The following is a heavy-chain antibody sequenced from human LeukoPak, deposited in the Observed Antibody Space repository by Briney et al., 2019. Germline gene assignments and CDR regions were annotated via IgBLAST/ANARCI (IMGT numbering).Heavy chain of an antibody. V-gene: IGHV3-23*01. CDR1: GFTFSSYP. J-gene: IGHJ6*02. D-gene: IGHD2/OR15-2a*01. CDR2: ISGGSERI. CDR3: ARDSISLAESYYHHYGLDV. Sequence: PGGSLRLSCAASGFTFSSYPMTWVRQAPGKGLEWVSSISGGSERIFHADSVKGRFTISRDNFKNTLYLQMDSLRVEDTTVYYCARDSISLAESYYHHYGLDVWGQGTTVSVSS.